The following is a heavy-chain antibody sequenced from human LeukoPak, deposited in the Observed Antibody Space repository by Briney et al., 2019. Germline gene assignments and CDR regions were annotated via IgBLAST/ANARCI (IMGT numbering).Heavy chain of an antibody. V-gene: IGHV5-51*01. Sequence: GESLKISCWGSGYSFTVYWIGWVRQVPGKGLEWRGRIITGYSDGKYSPYFQGQVTFSLDTSISTAYLQLSGLRASDTAIYYCVRFAFPSSLDHWGQGTLVTVSS. CDR3: VRFAFPSSLDH. CDR1: GYSFTVYW. D-gene: IGHD6-13*01. J-gene: IGHJ5*02. CDR2: IITGYSDG.